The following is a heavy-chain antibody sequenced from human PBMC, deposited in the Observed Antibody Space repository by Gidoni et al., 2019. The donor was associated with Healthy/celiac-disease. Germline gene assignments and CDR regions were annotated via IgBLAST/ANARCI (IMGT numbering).Heavy chain of an antibody. CDR2: ISYDGSNK. V-gene: IGHV3-30*18. Sequence: QVQLVESGGGVVQPGRSLRLSCAASGFTFSSYGMHWVRQAPGKGLEWVAVISYDGSNKYYADSVKGRFTISRDNSKNTLYLQMNSLRAEDTAVYYCAKDRKGYSYGTGALDYWGQGTLVTVSS. D-gene: IGHD5-18*01. CDR3: AKDRKGYSYGTGALDY. CDR1: GFTFSSYG. J-gene: IGHJ4*02.